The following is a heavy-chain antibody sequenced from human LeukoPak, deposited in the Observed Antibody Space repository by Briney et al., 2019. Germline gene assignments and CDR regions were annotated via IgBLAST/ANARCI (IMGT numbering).Heavy chain of an antibody. V-gene: IGHV3-15*01. CDR2: ITSRTDGGTT. CDR1: GFTFSSAW. D-gene: IGHD6-13*01. CDR3: TTMSIATAGTP. J-gene: IGHJ5*02. Sequence: PGGSLRLSCAASGFTFSSAWMSWVRQAPGKGLEWVGRITSRTDGGTTDYAAPVKGRFTISRDDSKNTLYLQLNSLKTEDTAVYYCTTMSIATAGTPWGQGTWVTVSS.